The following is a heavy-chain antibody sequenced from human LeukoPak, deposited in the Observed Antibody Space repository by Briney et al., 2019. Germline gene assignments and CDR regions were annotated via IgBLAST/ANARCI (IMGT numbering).Heavy chain of an antibody. CDR3: ARDPYDSSGYYWVASYYYYGMDV. D-gene: IGHD3-22*01. Sequence: ASVKVSCKASGYTFTSYDINWVRQATGQGLEWMGWMNPNSGNTGYAQKFQGRVTMTRNTSISTAYMELSSLRSEDTAVYYCARDPYDSSGYYWVASYYYYGMDVWGQGTTVTVSS. CDR1: GYTFTSYD. J-gene: IGHJ6*02. CDR2: MNPNSGNT. V-gene: IGHV1-8*01.